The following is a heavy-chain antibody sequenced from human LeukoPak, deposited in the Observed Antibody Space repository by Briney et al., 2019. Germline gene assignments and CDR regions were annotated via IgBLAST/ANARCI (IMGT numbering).Heavy chain of an antibody. CDR2: MNPNSGNT. Sequence: GASVKVSCKASGYTFTSYDINWVRQATGQGLEWMGWMNPNSGNTGYAQKFQGRVTITRNTSTSTAYMELSSLRSEDTAMYYCARGTSSWTLYYYYYMDVWGKGTTVTVSS. CDR3: ARGTSSWTLYYYYYMDV. CDR1: GYTFTSYD. D-gene: IGHD2-2*01. J-gene: IGHJ6*03. V-gene: IGHV1-8*03.